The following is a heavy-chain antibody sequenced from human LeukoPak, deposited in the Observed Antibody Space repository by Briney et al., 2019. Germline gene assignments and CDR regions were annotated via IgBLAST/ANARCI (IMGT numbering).Heavy chain of an antibody. D-gene: IGHD4-17*01. Sequence: PGGSLRLSCAASGFTFSSYSMNWVRQAPGKGLEWVSSISSSSSYIYCADSVKGRFTISRDNDKNSLYLQMNSLRAEDTAVYYCARDHPTTVTTPVGYYYYMDVWGKGTTVTVSS. V-gene: IGHV3-21*01. CDR3: ARDHPTTVTTPVGYYYYMDV. CDR1: GFTFSSYS. J-gene: IGHJ6*03. CDR2: ISSSSSYI.